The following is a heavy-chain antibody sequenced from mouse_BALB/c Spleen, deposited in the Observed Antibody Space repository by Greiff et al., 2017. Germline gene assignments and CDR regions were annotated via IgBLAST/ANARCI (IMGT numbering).Heavy chain of an antibody. Sequence: VQLQESGAELMKPGASVKISCKATGYTFSSYWIEWVKQRPGHGLEWIGEILPGSGSTNYNEKFKGKATFTADTSSNTAYMQLSSLTSEDSAVYYCARSMITTGYYAMDYWGQGTSVTVSS. J-gene: IGHJ4*01. CDR2: ILPGSGST. D-gene: IGHD2-4*01. V-gene: IGHV1-9*01. CDR1: GYTFSSYW. CDR3: ARSMITTGYYAMDY.